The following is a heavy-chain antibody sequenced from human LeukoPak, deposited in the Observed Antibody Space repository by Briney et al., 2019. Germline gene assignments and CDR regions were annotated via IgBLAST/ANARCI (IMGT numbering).Heavy chain of an antibody. CDR3: ARATIFGVEPYYFDY. V-gene: IGHV4-61*08. CDR2: IYYSGST. J-gene: IGHJ4*02. Sequence: SETLSLTCTVSGGSISSGDYYWSWIRQPPGKGLEWIGYIYYSGSTNYNPSLKSRVTISVDTSKNQFSLKLSSVTAADTAVYYCARATIFGVEPYYFDYWGQGTLVTVSS. CDR1: GGSISSGDYY. D-gene: IGHD3-3*01.